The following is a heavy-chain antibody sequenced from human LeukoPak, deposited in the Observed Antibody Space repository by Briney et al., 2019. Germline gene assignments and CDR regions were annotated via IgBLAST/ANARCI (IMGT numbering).Heavy chain of an antibody. Sequence: GESLKISCKDSGYSFTNYWIGWVRQMPGKGLEWMGIIHSADSNTKYSPSFQGQVTISADKSISTAYLQWSGLRASDTAMYYCAGARHGDYRWDYWGQGTLVTVSS. V-gene: IGHV5-51*01. CDR2: IHSADSNT. J-gene: IGHJ4*02. D-gene: IGHD4-17*01. CDR3: AGARHGDYRWDY. CDR1: GYSFTNYW.